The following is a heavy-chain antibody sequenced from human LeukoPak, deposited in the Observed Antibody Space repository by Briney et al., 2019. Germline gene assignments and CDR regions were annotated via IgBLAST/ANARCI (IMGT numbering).Heavy chain of an antibody. Sequence: GGSLRLSCAASGFTFSSYGMHWVRQAPGKGLEWVAVIWYDGNIKYYVESVKGRFTISRDNSKNTLYLQMNSLRAGDTAVYYCARDLVTIDYWGQGTLVTVSS. D-gene: IGHD2-21*02. J-gene: IGHJ4*02. CDR1: GFTFSSYG. CDR2: IWYDGNIK. CDR3: ARDLVTIDY. V-gene: IGHV3-33*01.